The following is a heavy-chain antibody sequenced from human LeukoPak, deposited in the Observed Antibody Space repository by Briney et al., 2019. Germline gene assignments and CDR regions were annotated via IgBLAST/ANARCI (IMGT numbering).Heavy chain of an antibody. Sequence: SETLSLTCTVSGGSISSGDYYWSWIRQPPGKGLEWIGEINHSGSTNYNPSLKSRVTISVDTSKNQFSLKLSSVTAADTAVYYCARAEDFWSGYQDWGQGTLVTVSS. V-gene: IGHV4-30-4*01. D-gene: IGHD3-3*01. CDR3: ARAEDFWSGYQD. J-gene: IGHJ4*02. CDR1: GGSISSGDYY. CDR2: INHSGST.